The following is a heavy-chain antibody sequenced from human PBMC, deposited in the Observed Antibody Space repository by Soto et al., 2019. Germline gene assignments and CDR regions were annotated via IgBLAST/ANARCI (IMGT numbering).Heavy chain of an antibody. CDR3: ARDVEDYPLASVVFDP. V-gene: IGHV1-69*13. CDR2: IIPIFGTA. CDR1: GGTFSSYA. Sequence: SVKVSCKASGGTFSSYAISWVRQAPGQGLEWMGGIIPIFGTANYAQKFQGRVTITADESTSTAYMELSSLRSEDTAVYYCARDVEDYPLASVVFDPWGQGTLVTVSS. D-gene: IGHD2-21*01. J-gene: IGHJ5*02.